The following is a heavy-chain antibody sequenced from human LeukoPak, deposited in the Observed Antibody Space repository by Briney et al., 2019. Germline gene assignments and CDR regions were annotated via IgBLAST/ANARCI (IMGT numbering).Heavy chain of an antibody. V-gene: IGHV1-69*13. CDR1: GGTFRNYV. D-gene: IGHD6-6*01. CDR3: ARGGSSSSGWFDP. CDR2: IIPIFGAA. Sequence: SVKVSCKASGGTFRNYVISWVRQAPGQGLEWMGGIIPIFGAANYGQSSQGRVTITADESTNTAYMELSSLRSDDTAVYYCARGGSSSSGWFDPWGQGTLVTVSS. J-gene: IGHJ5*02.